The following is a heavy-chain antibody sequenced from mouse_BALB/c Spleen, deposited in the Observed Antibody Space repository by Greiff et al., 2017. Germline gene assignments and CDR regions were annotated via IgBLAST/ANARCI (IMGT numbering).Heavy chain of an antibody. CDR2: IYPGDGDT. Sequence: VKLQQSGPELVKPGASVKISCKASGYAFSSSWMNWVKQRPGQGLEWIGRIYPGDGDTNYNGKFKGKATLTADKSSSTAYMQLSSLTSVDSAVYFCARHYYGNNAMDYGGQGTSVTVSS. D-gene: IGHD2-1*01. CDR1: GYAFSSSW. CDR3: ARHYYGNNAMDY. V-gene: IGHV1-82*01. J-gene: IGHJ4*01.